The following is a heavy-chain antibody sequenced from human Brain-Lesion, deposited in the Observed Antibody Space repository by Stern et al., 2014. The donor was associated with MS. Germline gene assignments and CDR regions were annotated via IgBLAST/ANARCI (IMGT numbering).Heavy chain of an antibody. D-gene: IGHD5-18*01. CDR2: IYYSGAT. J-gene: IGHJ5*02. CDR1: GDSITSGGYY. V-gene: IGHV4-31*03. CDR3: ARDWSGTSIHLAPAYGGHIRFDP. Sequence: VQLLESGPGLVKPSQTLSLTCTVSGDSITSGGYYWSWIRQHPGRGLEWIGYIYYSGATFYNPSLKSRVTISLDTSQNQFSLRLSYVTAADTAIYYCARDWSGTSIHLAPAYGGHIRFDPWGQGILVTVSS.